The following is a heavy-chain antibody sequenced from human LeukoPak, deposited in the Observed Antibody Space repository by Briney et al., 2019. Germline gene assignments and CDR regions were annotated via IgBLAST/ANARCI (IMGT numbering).Heavy chain of an antibody. CDR2: IYPGDSDT. D-gene: IGHD1-26*01. J-gene: IGHJ3*02. Sequence: GESLKISCKGSGYSFTSYWIGWVRQMPGKGLEWMGIIYPGDSDTRYSPSFQGQVTISADKSISTAYLQWSSLKASDTAMYYCARQLGPYSGHDAFDIWGQGTMVTVSS. CDR3: ARQLGPYSGHDAFDI. CDR1: GYSFTSYW. V-gene: IGHV5-51*01.